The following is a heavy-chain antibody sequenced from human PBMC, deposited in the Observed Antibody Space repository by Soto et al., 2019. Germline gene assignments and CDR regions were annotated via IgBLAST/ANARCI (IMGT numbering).Heavy chain of an antibody. V-gene: IGHV1-8*01. CDR3: ARGLDGAGYYDYIWGSYSFDY. J-gene: IGHJ4*02. CDR2: MNPNSGNT. D-gene: IGHD3-16*01. CDR1: GYTFTSYD. Sequence: ASVKVSCKASGYTFTSYDINWVRQATGQGLEWMGWMNPNSGNTGYAQKFQGRVTMTRNTSISTAYMEMSSLRSEDTAVYYCARGLDGAGYYDYIWGSYSFDYWGQGTLVTVSS.